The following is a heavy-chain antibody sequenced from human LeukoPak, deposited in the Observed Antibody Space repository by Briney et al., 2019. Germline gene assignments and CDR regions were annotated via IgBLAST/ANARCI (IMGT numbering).Heavy chain of an antibody. V-gene: IGHV3-30*03. Sequence: QPGRSLRLSCAASGFIFSSFVIHWVRQAPGKGLEWVAVISYDGSNKYYADSVKGRFTISRDNAKNTLYLQMNSLRAEDTAVYYCARAYPIDYWGQGTLVTVSS. J-gene: IGHJ4*02. CDR1: GFIFSSFV. CDR3: ARAYPIDY. CDR2: ISYDGSNK.